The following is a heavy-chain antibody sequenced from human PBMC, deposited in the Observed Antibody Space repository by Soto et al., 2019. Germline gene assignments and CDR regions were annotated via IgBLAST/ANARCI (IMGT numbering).Heavy chain of an antibody. Sequence: ASVKVSCKASGYTFTSYYMHWVRQAPGQGLEWMGIINPSGGSTSYAQKFQGRVTMTRDTSTSTVYMELSSLRSEDTAVYYCARDNYDFWSGYSLDYYYYMDVWGKGTTVTSP. CDR2: INPSGGST. CDR3: ARDNYDFWSGYSLDYYYYMDV. J-gene: IGHJ6*03. D-gene: IGHD3-3*01. CDR1: GYTFTSYY. V-gene: IGHV1-46*03.